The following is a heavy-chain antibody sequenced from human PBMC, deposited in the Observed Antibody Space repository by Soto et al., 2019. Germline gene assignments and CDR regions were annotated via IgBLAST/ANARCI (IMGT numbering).Heavy chain of an antibody. CDR1: GFTFSSYG. CDR2: ISYDGSNK. CDR3: AKVYGDFWSGYLYYYGMDV. V-gene: IGHV3-30*18. D-gene: IGHD3-3*01. Sequence: VQLVESGGGVVQPGRSLRLSCAASGFTFSSYGMHWVRQAPGKGLEWVAVISYDGSNKYYADSVKGRFTISRDNSKNTLYLQMNSLRAEDTAVYYCAKVYGDFWSGYLYYYGMDVWGQGTTVTVSS. J-gene: IGHJ6*02.